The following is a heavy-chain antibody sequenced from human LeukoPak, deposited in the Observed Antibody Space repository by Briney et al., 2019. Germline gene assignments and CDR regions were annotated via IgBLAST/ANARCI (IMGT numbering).Heavy chain of an antibody. Sequence: SETLSLTCAVSGYSISSGYYWGWIRQPPGKGLEWIGSIYHSGSTYYNPSLKSRVTISVDTSKNQFSLKLSSVTAADTAVYYCARPIFQPSGYYYYYMDVWGKGTRSPSP. CDR1: GYSISSGYY. CDR3: ARPIFQPSGYYYYYMDV. CDR2: IYHSGST. V-gene: IGHV4-38-2*01. J-gene: IGHJ6*03. D-gene: IGHD3-3*01.